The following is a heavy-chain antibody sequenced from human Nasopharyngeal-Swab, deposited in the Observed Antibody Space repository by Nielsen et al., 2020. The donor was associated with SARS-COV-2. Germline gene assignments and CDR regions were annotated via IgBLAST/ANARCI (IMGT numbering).Heavy chain of an antibody. CDR1: GGSITNGNYQ. CDR3: ARDRWGMRPTH. D-gene: IGHD3-16*01. V-gene: IGHV4-61*09. CDR2: IYTSGDT. J-gene: IGHJ4*02. Sequence: SETLSLTCTVSGGSITNGNYQWSWIRQPAGKGLEWLGHIYTSGDTKYTASLESRFTISVDTSKNKFSRKLTSVTAADTAVFYCARDRWGMRPTHWGQGILVTVSS.